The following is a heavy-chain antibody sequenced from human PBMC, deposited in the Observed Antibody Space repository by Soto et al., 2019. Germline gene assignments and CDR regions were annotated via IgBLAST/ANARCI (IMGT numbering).Heavy chain of an antibody. J-gene: IGHJ3*02. CDR1: GYSFTSYW. CDR3: ASRGLITGTTGDAFDI. CDR2: IYPGDSDT. V-gene: IGHV5-51*01. Sequence: EVQLVQSGAEVKKPGESLKISCKGSGYSFTSYWIGWVRQMPGKGLEWMGIIYPGDSDTRYSPSFQGQVTISADKSISTAYLQWCSLKASDTAMYYCASRGLITGTTGDAFDIWGQGTMVTVSS. D-gene: IGHD1-20*01.